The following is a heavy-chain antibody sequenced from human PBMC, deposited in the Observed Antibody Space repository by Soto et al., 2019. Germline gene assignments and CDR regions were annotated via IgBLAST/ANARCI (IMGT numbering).Heavy chain of an antibody. J-gene: IGHJ4*02. CDR2: ISSSSSTI. Sequence: EVQLVESGGGLVQPGGSLRLSCAASGFTFSSYSMNWVRQAPGKGLEWVSYISSSSSTIYYADSVKGRFTISRDNAKNTLYLQMNRLRDEATAAYYCERFGDGYNDPQSHWGQGTLVTVSS. CDR3: ERFGDGYNDPQSH. CDR1: GFTFSSYS. D-gene: IGHD3-3*01. V-gene: IGHV3-48*02.